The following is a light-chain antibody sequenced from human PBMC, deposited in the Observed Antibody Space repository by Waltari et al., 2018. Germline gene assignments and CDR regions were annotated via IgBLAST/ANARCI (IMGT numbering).Light chain of an antibody. J-gene: IGKJ1*01. V-gene: IGKV2-28*01. Sequence: DIVVTQSPLSLPVTPGEPASISCWSSQSLLHSNGYNYLDWYLQKPGQSPQLLIYLGSNRASGVPDRFSGSGSGTDFTLKISRVEAEDVGVYYCMQSLQTLWTFGQGTKVEIK. CDR3: MQSLQTLWT. CDR2: LGS. CDR1: QSLLHSNGYNY.